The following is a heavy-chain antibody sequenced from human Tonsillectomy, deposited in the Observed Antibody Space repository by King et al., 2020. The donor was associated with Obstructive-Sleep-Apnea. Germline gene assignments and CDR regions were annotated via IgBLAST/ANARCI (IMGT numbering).Heavy chain of an antibody. V-gene: IGHV4-39*07. D-gene: IGHD3-10*01. Sequence: QLQESGPGLVKPSETLSLTCTVSGGSISSSSYYWGWIRQPPGKGLEWIGSIYYSGSTYYNPSLRSRVTISVDTSKNQFSLKLSSVTAADTAVYYCARDGSGGWFDPWGQGTLVTVSS. CDR3: ARDGSGGWFDP. CDR2: IYYSGST. CDR1: GGSISSSSYY. J-gene: IGHJ5*02.